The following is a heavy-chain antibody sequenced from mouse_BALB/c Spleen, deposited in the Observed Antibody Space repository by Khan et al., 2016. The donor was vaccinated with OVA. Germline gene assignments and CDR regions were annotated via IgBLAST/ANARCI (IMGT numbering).Heavy chain of an antibody. CDR2: INPSTGYT. CDR1: GYTFTTYW. J-gene: IGHJ3*01. CDR3: ARRGLYGLFAY. V-gene: IGHV1-7*01. D-gene: IGHD2-10*02. Sequence: QVRLQQSGAELAKPGASVKMSCTASGYTFTTYWIHWIKQRPGQGLEWIGYINPSTGYTEYTNNFKDKATLTADESSGTACMHLNSLTSADSAVYCSARRGLYGLFAYWGQGTLVTVSA.